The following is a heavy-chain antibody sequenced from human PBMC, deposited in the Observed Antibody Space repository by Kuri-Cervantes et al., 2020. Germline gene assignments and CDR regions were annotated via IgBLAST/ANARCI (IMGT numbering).Heavy chain of an antibody. V-gene: IGHV3-21*01. J-gene: IGHJ3*02. CDR3: ARDSPSGWYQVDAFDI. CDR2: ISSSSSYI. Sequence: ETLSLTCAASGFTFSSYGMHWVRQAPGKGLEWVSSISSSSSYIYYADSVKGRFTISRDNAKNSLYLQMNSLRAEDTAVYYCARDSPSGWYQVDAFDIWGQGTMVTVSS. D-gene: IGHD6-19*01. CDR1: GFTFSSYG.